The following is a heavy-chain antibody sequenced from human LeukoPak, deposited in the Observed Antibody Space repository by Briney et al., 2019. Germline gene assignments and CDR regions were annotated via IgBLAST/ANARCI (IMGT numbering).Heavy chain of an antibody. J-gene: IGHJ4*02. CDR3: AKGVSAYSGYDPIDY. CDR2: ISGSGGST. CDR1: GFTFSSYA. Sequence: PGGSLRLSCAASGFTFSSYAMSWVRQAPGKGLEWVSAISGSGGSTYYADSVKGRFTISRDNSKNTLHLQMNSLRAEDTAVYYCAKGVSAYSGYDPIDYWGQGTLVTVSS. V-gene: IGHV3-23*01. D-gene: IGHD5-12*01.